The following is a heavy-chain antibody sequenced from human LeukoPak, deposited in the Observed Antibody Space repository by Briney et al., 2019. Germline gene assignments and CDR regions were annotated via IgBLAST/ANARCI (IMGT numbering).Heavy chain of an antibody. CDR1: GGTFSSYA. CDR3: ARYYYDSSGYPIA. Sequence: SVKASCKASGGTFSSYAISWVRQAPGQGLEWMGGIIPIFGTANYAQKFQGRVTITADESTSTAYMELSSLRSEDTAVYYCARYYYDSSGYPIAWGQGTLVTVSS. CDR2: IIPIFGTA. D-gene: IGHD3-22*01. V-gene: IGHV1-69*13. J-gene: IGHJ4*02.